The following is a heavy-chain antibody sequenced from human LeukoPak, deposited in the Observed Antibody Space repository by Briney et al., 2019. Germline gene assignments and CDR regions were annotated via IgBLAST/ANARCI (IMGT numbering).Heavy chain of an antibody. J-gene: IGHJ5*02. CDR1: GGTFSSYA. V-gene: IGHV1-2*06. Sequence: ASVKVSCKASGGTFSSYAISWVRQAPGQGLEWMGRINPNSGGTNYAQKFQGRVTMTRDTSISTAYMELSRLRSDDTAVYYCILTGYYKPWGQGTLVTVSS. CDR2: INPNSGGT. CDR3: ILTGYYKP. D-gene: IGHD3-9*01.